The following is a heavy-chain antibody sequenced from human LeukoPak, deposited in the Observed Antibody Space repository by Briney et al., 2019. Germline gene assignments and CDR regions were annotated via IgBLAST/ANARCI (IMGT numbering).Heavy chain of an antibody. CDR2: IRAKPYGATT. CDR3: ASGWRRTKGYYDHYYMDV. CDR1: GLSVPDYP. D-gene: IGHD3-3*01. Sequence: GGSLRLSCTTCGLSVPDYPETWVRQAPGKGLEWVAFIRAKPYGATTEYAASVKGRFIISRDDSKSIAYLQMNSLKTEYTAVSYFASGWRRTKGYYDHYYMDVWGKGTTVIVSS. J-gene: IGHJ6*03. V-gene: IGHV3-49*04.